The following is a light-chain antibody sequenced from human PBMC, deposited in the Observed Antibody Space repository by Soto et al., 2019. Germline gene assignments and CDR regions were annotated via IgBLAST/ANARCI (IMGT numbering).Light chain of an antibody. CDR2: SAY. V-gene: IGKV1-39*01. CDR3: QQSYNFPRT. CDR1: QNIDTY. Sequence: DIQMTQSPSSLSASVGDRVTITCRASQNIDTYLNWYLQKPGQAPKLLIYSAYSLQSGVSPRCSGDGSGTDFTLTISSLQPEDFATYYCQQSYNFPRTFGQGTTV. J-gene: IGKJ1*01.